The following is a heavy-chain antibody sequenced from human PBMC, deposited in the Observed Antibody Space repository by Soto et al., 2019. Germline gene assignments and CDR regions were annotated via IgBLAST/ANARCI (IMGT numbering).Heavy chain of an antibody. CDR3: AREMATPGDAFDI. CDR2: IYYSGST. CDR1: GGSISSGGYY. D-gene: IGHD5-12*01. J-gene: IGHJ3*02. V-gene: IGHV4-31*03. Sequence: QVQLQESGPGLVKPSQTLSLTCTVSGGSISSGGYYWSWIRQHPGKGLEWIGYIYYSGSTYYNPSVESGVTISVDTSKNQFSMKLSSVTAADTAVYYCAREMATPGDAFDIWGQGTMVTVSS.